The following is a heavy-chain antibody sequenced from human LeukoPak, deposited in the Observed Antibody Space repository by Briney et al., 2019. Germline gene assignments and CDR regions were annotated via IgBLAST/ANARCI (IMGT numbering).Heavy chain of an antibody. J-gene: IGHJ4*02. Sequence: ASVTVSCKASGGTFSSYAIRWVRQAPGRGLQWMGRIIPILCIASYAQKFQGRVTINADKSTSTAYMELSSLRSEDTAVYYCARERGELPALFDYWGQGTLVTVSS. D-gene: IGHD4-23*01. CDR2: IIPILCIA. CDR3: ARERGELPALFDY. V-gene: IGHV1-69*04. CDR1: GGTFSSYA.